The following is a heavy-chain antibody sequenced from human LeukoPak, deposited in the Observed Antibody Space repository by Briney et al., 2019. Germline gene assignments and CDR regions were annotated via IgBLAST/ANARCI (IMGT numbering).Heavy chain of an antibody. CDR2: IYYSGST. J-gene: IGHJ4*02. CDR1: GGSISSSSYY. CDR3: ARVTAPLGY. Sequence: SETLSLTCTVSGGSISSSSYYWGWIRQPPGKGLEWIGSIYYSGSTYYNPSLKSRVTVSVDTSKNQFSLKLSSVTAADTAVYYCARVTAPLGYWGQGTLVTVSS. V-gene: IGHV4-39*07.